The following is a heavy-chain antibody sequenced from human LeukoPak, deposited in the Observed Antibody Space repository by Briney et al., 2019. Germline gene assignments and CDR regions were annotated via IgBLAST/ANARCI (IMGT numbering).Heavy chain of an antibody. CDR2: ISGSGGST. CDR1: GFTFSSYA. V-gene: IGHV3-23*01. D-gene: IGHD2-2*01. J-gene: IGHJ6*03. Sequence: GGSLRLSCAASGFTFSSYAMSWVRQAPGKGLEWVSAISGSGGSTYYADSVKGRFTISRDNSKNTLYLQMDSLRAEDTAVYYCAKDVEVPAASLYYYYYMDVWGKGTTVTVSS. CDR3: AKDVEVPAASLYYYYYMDV.